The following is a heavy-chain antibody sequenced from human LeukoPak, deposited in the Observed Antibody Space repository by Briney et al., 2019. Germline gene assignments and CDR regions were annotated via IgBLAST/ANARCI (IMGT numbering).Heavy chain of an antibody. CDR2: INHSGST. V-gene: IGHV4-34*01. J-gene: IGHJ4*02. CDR1: GGSFSGYY. D-gene: IGHD1-26*01. CDR3: ARPGNVVGGSYGAVY. Sequence: SETLSFTCAVYGGSFSGYYWSWIRQPPGKGLEWIGEINHSGSTNYNPSLKSRVTISVDTSKNQFSLKLSSVTAADTAVYYCARPGNVVGGSYGAVYWGQGTLVTVSS.